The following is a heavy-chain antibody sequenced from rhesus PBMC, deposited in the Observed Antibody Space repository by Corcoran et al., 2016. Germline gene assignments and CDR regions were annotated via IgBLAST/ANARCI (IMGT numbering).Heavy chain of an antibody. CDR1: GGSISSGYYY. CDR3: AREGGYCTSTTCYAAFDY. D-gene: IGHD2-2*01. CDR2: ITYSVST. Sequence: QVQLQESGPGLVKPSETLSLTCAVSGGSISSGYYYWSWIRQPPGKGLEWIGYITYSVSTRYNPSLKSRVTISRDTSKNQFSLKLSSVTAADTAVYYCAREGGYCTSTTCYAAFDYWGQGVLVTVSS. V-gene: IGHV4-122*02. J-gene: IGHJ4*01.